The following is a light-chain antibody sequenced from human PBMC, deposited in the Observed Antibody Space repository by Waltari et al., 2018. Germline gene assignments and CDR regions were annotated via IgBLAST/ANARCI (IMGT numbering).Light chain of an antibody. J-gene: IGLJ2*01. CDR1: SSDVGNYNY. V-gene: IGLV2-11*01. Sequence: QSALTQPRSVSGSPGQSVTISCTGTSSDVGNYNYVSLYQQLPNQAPKRMIYDVSERPSGVPDRFSGSKSGNTASLTISGLLSEDEADYYCCSYAGSYTFVIFGGGTKLAVL. CDR3: CSYAGSYTFVI. CDR2: DVS.